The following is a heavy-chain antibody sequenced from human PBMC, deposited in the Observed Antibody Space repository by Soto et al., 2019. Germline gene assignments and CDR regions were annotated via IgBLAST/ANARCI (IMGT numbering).Heavy chain of an antibody. CDR3: AMARRPTRSPVFWYFDR. V-gene: IGHV4-31*03. Sequence: QVQLQESGPGLVKPSQTLSLTCTVSGVSINTGGRFWSWVRQLPGKGLEWIGYIYYTGNTGYNPDPQGRLTISVDSSKGQLSLNMGSVTAAHTALYYCAMARRPTRSPVFWYFDRWGRGTLVTVSS. J-gene: IGHJ2*01. CDR1: GVSINTGGRF. D-gene: IGHD5-12*01. CDR2: IYYTGNT.